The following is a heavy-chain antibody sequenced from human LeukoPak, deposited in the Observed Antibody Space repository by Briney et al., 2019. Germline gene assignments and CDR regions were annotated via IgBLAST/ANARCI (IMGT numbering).Heavy chain of an antibody. D-gene: IGHD1-26*01. J-gene: IGHJ4*02. CDR2: ISWNSDNI. CDR3: AKGKWYSGTYHFDY. V-gene: IGHV3-9*01. CDR1: GFTFDDYA. Sequence: GGSLRLSCAASGFTFDDYAMHWVRQAPGKGLEWVSGISWNSDNIGYADSVKGRFTISRDSAKNSLYLQMNSLRAEDTALYYCAKGKWYSGTYHFDYWGQGTLVSVSS.